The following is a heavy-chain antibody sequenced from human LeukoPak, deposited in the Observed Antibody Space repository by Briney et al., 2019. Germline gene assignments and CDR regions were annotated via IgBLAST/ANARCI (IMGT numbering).Heavy chain of an antibody. Sequence: SETLSLTCTVSGGSISSGGYYWSWIRQHPGKGLEWIGYIYYSGSTYYNPSLKSRVTISVDTSKNQFSLKLSSVTAADTAVYYCARDSTSSSAYYYYMDVWGKGTTVTVSS. CDR1: GGSISSGGYY. CDR2: IYYSGST. D-gene: IGHD6-6*01. V-gene: IGHV4-31*03. CDR3: ARDSTSSSAYYYYMDV. J-gene: IGHJ6*03.